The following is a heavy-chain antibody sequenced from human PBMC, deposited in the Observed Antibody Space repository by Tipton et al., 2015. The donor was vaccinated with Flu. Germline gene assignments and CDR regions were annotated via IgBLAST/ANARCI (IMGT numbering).Heavy chain of an antibody. D-gene: IGHD5-12*01. CDR2: INHTGST. Sequence: TLSLTCAVYVGSFSGYYWTWIRQPPGKGLEWIGEINHTGSTNYNPSLKSRVTISVDTSKNQFSLKVTSLTAADTAVYYCARGSGYANAYLDSWGRGTLVTVSS. CDR3: ARGSGYANAYLDS. CDR1: VGSFSGYY. J-gene: IGHJ4*02. V-gene: IGHV4-34*01.